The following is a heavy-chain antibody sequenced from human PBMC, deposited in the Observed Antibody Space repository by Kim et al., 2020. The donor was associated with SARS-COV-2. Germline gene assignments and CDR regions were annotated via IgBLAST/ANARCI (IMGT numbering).Heavy chain of an antibody. J-gene: IGHJ3*02. Sequence: GGSLRLSCAASGFTFSSYAMSWVRQAPGKGLEWVSAISGSGGSTYYADSVKGRFTISRDNSKNTLYLQMNSLRAEDTAVYYCAKEHHPGGITMIVVERGGAFDIWGQGTMVTVSS. D-gene: IGHD3-22*01. CDR2: ISGSGGST. V-gene: IGHV3-23*01. CDR3: AKEHHPGGITMIVVERGGAFDI. CDR1: GFTFSSYA.